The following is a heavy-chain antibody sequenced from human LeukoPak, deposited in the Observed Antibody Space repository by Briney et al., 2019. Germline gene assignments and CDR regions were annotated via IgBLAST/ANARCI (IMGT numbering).Heavy chain of an antibody. J-gene: IGHJ4*02. Sequence: PSETLSLTCTVSGGPISSSSYYWGWIRQPPGKGLEWIGSIYYSGSTYYNPSLKSRVTISVDTSKNQFSLKLSSVTAADTAVYYCESGYSSGWYAVYWGQGTLVTVSS. CDR1: GGPISSSSYY. V-gene: IGHV4-39*01. D-gene: IGHD6-19*01. CDR2: IYYSGST. CDR3: ESGYSSGWYAVY.